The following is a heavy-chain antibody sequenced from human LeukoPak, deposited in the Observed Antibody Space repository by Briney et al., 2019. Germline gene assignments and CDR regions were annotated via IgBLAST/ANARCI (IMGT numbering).Heavy chain of an antibody. J-gene: IGHJ4*02. CDR3: ARGGSSCTNGVCYTVEGVFYPRYFDY. V-gene: IGHV4-34*01. D-gene: IGHD2-8*01. CDR1: GGSFSGYY. CDR2: INHSGST. Sequence: SETLSLTCAVSGGSFSGYYWSWIRQPPVKGLEWIGEINHSGSTIYNPSLKSRVTISVDTSKNQFSLNLNSVTAADTAVYYCARGGSSCTNGVCYTVEGVFYPRYFDYWGQGTLVTVSS.